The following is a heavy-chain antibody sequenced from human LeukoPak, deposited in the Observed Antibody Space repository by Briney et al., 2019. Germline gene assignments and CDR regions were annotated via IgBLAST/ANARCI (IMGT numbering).Heavy chain of an antibody. CDR3: ARLSGWYRPVHFDY. D-gene: IGHD6-19*01. J-gene: IGHJ4*02. Sequence: SETLSLTCTVSGGSISSYYWSWIRQPPGKGLEWIGYIYYSRSTNYNPSLKSRVTISVDTSKNQFSLKLSSVTAADTAVYYCARLSGWYRPVHFDYWGQGTLVTVSS. V-gene: IGHV4-59*08. CDR2: IYYSRST. CDR1: GGSISSYY.